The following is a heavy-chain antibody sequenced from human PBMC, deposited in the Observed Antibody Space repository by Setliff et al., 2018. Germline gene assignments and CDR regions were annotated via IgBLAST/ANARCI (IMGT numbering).Heavy chain of an antibody. V-gene: IGHV4-31*03. Sequence: SETLSLTCTVSGGSISRGGYYWSWIRQHPGKGLEWIGYIYYSGSTYYNPSLKSRVTISVDTSKNQFSLKLSSVTAADTAVYYCARCSRGGNDLNYWGQGTLVTVSS. J-gene: IGHJ4*02. D-gene: IGHD2-15*01. CDR2: IYYSGST. CDR1: GGSISRGGYY. CDR3: ARCSRGGNDLNY.